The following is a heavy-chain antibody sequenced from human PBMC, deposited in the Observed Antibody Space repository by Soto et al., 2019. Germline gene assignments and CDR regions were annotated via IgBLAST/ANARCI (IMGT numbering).Heavy chain of an antibody. CDR3: ARAGYCSGGSCYYDDYYYYGMDV. J-gene: IGHJ6*02. CDR1: GGTFSSYA. D-gene: IGHD2-15*01. Sequence: QVQLVQSGAEVQKPGSSVKVSCKASGGTFSSYAISWVRQAPGQGLEWMAGIIPIFGTANYAQKFQGRVTITADESTSTAYMELSSLRSEDTAVYYCARAGYCSGGSCYYDDYYYYGMDVWGQGTTVTVSS. CDR2: IIPIFGTA. V-gene: IGHV1-69*01.